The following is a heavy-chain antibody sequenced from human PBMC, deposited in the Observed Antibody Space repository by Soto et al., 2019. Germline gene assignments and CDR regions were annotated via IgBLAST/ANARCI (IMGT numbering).Heavy chain of an antibody. CDR1: GFTFGDYA. Sequence: SLRLSCTASGFTFGDYAMSWVRQAPGKGLEWVGFIRSKAYGGTTEYAASVKGRFTISRDDSKSIAYLQMNSLKTEDTAVYYCTRVGTFYYYGMDVWGQGTTVTVSS. V-gene: IGHV3-49*04. CDR2: IRSKAYGGTT. J-gene: IGHJ6*02. D-gene: IGHD1-1*01. CDR3: TRVGTFYYYGMDV.